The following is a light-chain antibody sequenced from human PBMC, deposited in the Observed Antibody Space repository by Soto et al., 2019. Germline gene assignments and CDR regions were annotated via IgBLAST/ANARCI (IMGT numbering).Light chain of an antibody. CDR3: CSYAGSYTWV. J-gene: IGLJ3*02. Sequence: QSALTQPRSVSGSPGQSVTISCTGTSSDVGAYHYVSWYQQHPGKAPKFMIYDVSKRPSGVHDRFSGSKSGNTASLTISGLQAEDEADYYCCSYAGSYTWVFGGGTQLTVL. CDR2: DVS. CDR1: SSDVGAYHY. V-gene: IGLV2-11*01.